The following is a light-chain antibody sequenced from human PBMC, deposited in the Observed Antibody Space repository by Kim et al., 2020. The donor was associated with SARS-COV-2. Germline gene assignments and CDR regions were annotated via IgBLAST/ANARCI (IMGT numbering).Light chain of an antibody. Sequence: PGQTVTISSSGSISNISINFVYWLQQVPGTAPNLLMYSTSQRPSGVSDRFSGSKSGTSASLAISGLRSEDEADYYCAAWDNKLNWVFGGGTQLTVL. V-gene: IGLV1-47*02. CDR3: AAWDNKLNWV. J-gene: IGLJ3*02. CDR2: STS. CDR1: ISNISINF.